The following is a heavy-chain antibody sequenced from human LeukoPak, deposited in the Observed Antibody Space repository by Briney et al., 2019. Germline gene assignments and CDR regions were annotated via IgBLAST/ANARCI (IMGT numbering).Heavy chain of an antibody. CDR2: IYYSGST. Sequence: SETLSLTCTVSGGSISSYYWSWIRQPPGKGLEWVGYIYYSGSTNYNPSLTSRVTISVDTPKNQFSLNLTSVTAADTAVYYCARSYSSRYFYFDYWGQGTLVTVSS. V-gene: IGHV4-59*08. CDR3: ARSYSSRYFYFDY. J-gene: IGHJ4*02. CDR1: GGSISSYY. D-gene: IGHD6-13*01.